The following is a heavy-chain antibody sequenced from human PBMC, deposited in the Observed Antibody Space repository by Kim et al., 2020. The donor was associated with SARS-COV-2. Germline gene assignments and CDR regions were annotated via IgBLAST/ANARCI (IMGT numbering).Heavy chain of an antibody. CDR3: ARDYSIAALDAFDI. D-gene: IGHD6-6*01. CDR2: ISAYNGNT. J-gene: IGHJ3*02. Sequence: ASVKVSCKASGYTFTSYGISWVRQAPGQGLEWMGWISAYNGNTNYAQKLQGRVTMTTDTSTSTAYMELRSLRSDDTAVYYCARDYSIAALDAFDIWGQGTMVTVSS. CDR1: GYTFTSYG. V-gene: IGHV1-18*01.